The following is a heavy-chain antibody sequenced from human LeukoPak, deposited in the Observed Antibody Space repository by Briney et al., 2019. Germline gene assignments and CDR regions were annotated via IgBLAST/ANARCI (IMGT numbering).Heavy chain of an antibody. D-gene: IGHD3-16*02. J-gene: IGHJ5*02. V-gene: IGHV4-39*01. CDR1: GGSISSSSYY. CDR2: IYYSGST. CDR3: ARQLAHYDCVWGSYRPNWFDP. Sequence: SSETLSLTCTVSGGSISSSSYYWGWIRQPPGKGLEWIGSIYYSGSTYYNPSLKSRVTISVDTSKNQFSLKLSSVTAADTAVYYCARQLAHYDCVWGSYRPNWFDPWGQGTLVTVSS.